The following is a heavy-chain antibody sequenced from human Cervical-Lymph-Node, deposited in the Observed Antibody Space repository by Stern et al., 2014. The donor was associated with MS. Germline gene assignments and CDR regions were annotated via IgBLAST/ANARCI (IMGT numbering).Heavy chain of an antibody. D-gene: IGHD2-15*01. CDR2: IWYDGSNK. V-gene: IGHV3-33*01. J-gene: IGHJ4*02. CDR1: GFTFSSYG. Sequence: QMQLVQSGGGVVQPGRSLRLSCAASGFTFSSYGMHWVRQAPGKGLEGVDGIWYDGSNKYYADSVKGRFTISRDNSKKTLYLQMNSLRAEDTAVYYCARDRHDLGYCSGGSCYLPDYWGQGTLVTVSS. CDR3: ARDRHDLGYCSGGSCYLPDY.